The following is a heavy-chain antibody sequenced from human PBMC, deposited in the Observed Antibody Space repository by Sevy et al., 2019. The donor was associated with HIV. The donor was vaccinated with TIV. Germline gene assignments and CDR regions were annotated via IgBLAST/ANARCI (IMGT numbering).Heavy chain of an antibody. V-gene: IGHV3-53*01. CDR3: ARDRITYYYDSSGYYTAGYGMDV. Sequence: GGSLRLSCAASGFNVSSNYMNWVRQAPGKGLEWVSVIYRGDNTYYTDSVKGRFTISRDTSKNTLYLQMNSLRAEDTAVYYCARDRITYYYDSSGYYTAGYGMDVWGQGTMVTVSS. CDR2: IYRGDNT. J-gene: IGHJ6*02. D-gene: IGHD3-22*01. CDR1: GFNVSSNY.